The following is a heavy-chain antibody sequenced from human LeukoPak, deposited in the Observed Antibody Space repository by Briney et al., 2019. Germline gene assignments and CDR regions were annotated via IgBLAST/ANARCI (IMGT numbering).Heavy chain of an antibody. CDR3: ARHRGSVSDSSGYYFDY. D-gene: IGHD3-22*01. Sequence: SETLSLTCTVSGGSISSYYWRWIRQPPGKGLEWIGYIYYSGSTNYNPSLKSRVTISVDTSKNQFSLKVSSVTAADTAVYYCARHRGSVSDSSGYYFDYWGQGTLVTVSS. J-gene: IGHJ4*02. V-gene: IGHV4-59*08. CDR2: IYYSGST. CDR1: GGSISSYY.